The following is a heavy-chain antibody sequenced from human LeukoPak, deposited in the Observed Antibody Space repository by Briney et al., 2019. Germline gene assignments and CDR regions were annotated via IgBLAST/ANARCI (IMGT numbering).Heavy chain of an antibody. J-gene: IGHJ6*02. CDR3: ARVKLTVTNAGYGMDV. V-gene: IGHV1-2*04. CDR2: INPNSGGT. D-gene: IGHD4-17*01. CDR1: GYTFTGYY. Sequence: GASVTVSCKASGYTFTGYYMHWVRQAPGQGLEWMGWINPNSGGTNYAQKFQGWVTMTRDTSISTAYMELSRLRSDDTAVYYCARVKLTVTNAGYGMDVWGQGTTVTVSS.